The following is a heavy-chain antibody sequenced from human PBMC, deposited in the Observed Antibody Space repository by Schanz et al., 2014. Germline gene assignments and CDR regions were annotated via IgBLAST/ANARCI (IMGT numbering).Heavy chain of an antibody. V-gene: IGHV3-23*01. Sequence: VQLLESGGGLVQPGGSLRLSCAASGFIFSVFAMNWVRQAPGKGLEWVSIITGSGATYYADSVKGRFTISRDNSKNTLYLQMNSLSAEDTAVYYCAKRNHDMQSLPLDYWGQGTLVIVSS. CDR1: GFIFSVFA. J-gene: IGHJ4*02. CDR3: AKRNHDMQSLPLDY. CDR2: ITGSGAT. D-gene: IGHD3-9*01.